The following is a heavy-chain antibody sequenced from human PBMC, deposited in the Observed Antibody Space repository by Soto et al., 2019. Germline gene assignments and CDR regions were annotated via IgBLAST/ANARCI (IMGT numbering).Heavy chain of an antibody. Sequence: PSETPSLTCTVSGGSINNSSYSWGWIRQPPGKGLEWIGTFYYSGSTYYNPSLKSRVTISVDTSKNQFSLKLSSVTAADTAVYYCARDINYDFWTPTKVRDYYYGMDVWGQGTTVTVSS. V-gene: IGHV4-39*07. J-gene: IGHJ6*02. CDR1: GGSINNSSYS. D-gene: IGHD3-3*01. CDR2: FYYSGST. CDR3: ARDINYDFWTPTKVRDYYYGMDV.